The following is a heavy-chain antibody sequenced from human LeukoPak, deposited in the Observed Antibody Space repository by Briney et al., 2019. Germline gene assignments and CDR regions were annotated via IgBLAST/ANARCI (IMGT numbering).Heavy chain of an antibody. Sequence: PSETLSLTCTVSGGSITSHYWSWIRQPPGKGLEWIGYIYYSGNTNYNPSLKSRVTISVDTSKNQFSLKLSSVTAADTAVYYCARAPGGGDIVATITNWFDPWGQGTLVTVSS. J-gene: IGHJ5*02. CDR2: IYYSGNT. CDR3: ARAPGGGDIVATITNWFDP. CDR1: GGSITSHY. V-gene: IGHV4-59*11. D-gene: IGHD5-12*01.